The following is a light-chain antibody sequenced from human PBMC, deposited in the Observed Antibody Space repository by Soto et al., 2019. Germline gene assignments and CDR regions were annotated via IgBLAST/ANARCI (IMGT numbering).Light chain of an antibody. CDR2: DTS. CDR3: LLSYPATRV. J-gene: IGLJ2*01. V-gene: IGLV7-46*01. CDR1: TGAVTSNHH. Sequence: QAVVTQEPSLTVSPGGTVTLTCGSSTGAVTSNHHPYWFQQKAGQAPRTLIYDTSNKHSWTPARFSGSLLGDKAALTLSGAQPEDEARYYCLLSYPATRVFGGGTKLTVL.